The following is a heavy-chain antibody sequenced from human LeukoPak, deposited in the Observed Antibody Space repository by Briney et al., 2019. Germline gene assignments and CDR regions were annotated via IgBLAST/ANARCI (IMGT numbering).Heavy chain of an antibody. J-gene: IGHJ4*02. Sequence: GGSLRLSCAASGFTVSSNYMSWVRQAPRKGLEWVSVIYSGGSTYYADSVKGRFTISRDNSKNTLYLQMNSLRAEDTAVYYRARDSGSSSRGSFDYWGQGTLVTVST. CDR1: GFTVSSNY. V-gene: IGHV3-66*01. D-gene: IGHD6-6*01. CDR3: ARDSGSSSRGSFDY. CDR2: IYSGGST.